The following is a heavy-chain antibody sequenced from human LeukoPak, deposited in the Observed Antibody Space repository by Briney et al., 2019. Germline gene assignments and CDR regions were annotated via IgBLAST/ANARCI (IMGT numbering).Heavy chain of an antibody. V-gene: IGHV3-74*01. CDR1: GFTFSSYW. D-gene: IGHD6-19*01. J-gene: IGHJ3*02. Sequence: PGGSLRLSCAASGFTFSSYWMHWVRHAPGKGLVWVSRINSDESSTSYADSVKGRFTISRDNAKNTLYLQMNSLRAEDTAVYYCARGGAYSSGPRGSHGAFDIWGQGTMVTVSS. CDR2: INSDESST. CDR3: ARGGAYSSGPRGSHGAFDI.